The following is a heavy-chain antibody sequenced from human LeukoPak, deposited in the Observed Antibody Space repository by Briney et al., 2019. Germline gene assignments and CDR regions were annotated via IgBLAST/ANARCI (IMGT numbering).Heavy chain of an antibody. D-gene: IGHD6-19*01. Sequence: ASVKVSCKASGGTFSSYAISWVRQAPGQGLEWMGWISAYNGNTNYAQKLQGRVTMTTDTSTSTAYMEPRSLRSDDTAVYYCARVGAVAGTHPLRYWGQGTLVTVSS. V-gene: IGHV1-18*01. J-gene: IGHJ4*02. CDR3: ARVGAVAGTHPLRY. CDR2: ISAYNGNT. CDR1: GGTFSSYA.